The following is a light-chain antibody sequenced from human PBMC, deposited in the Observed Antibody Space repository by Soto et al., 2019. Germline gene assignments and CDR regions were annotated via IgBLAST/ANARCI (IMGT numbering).Light chain of an antibody. J-gene: IGKJ5*01. Sequence: RLTQSPSSLSASVGDTATISCRASQDISTYLAWYQQKPGKAPTLLIFGASSLHNGVPPRFAGSGSGSEFTLTINRLQPDDFVTYFCQHYTLYSAPFGQGTRV. CDR1: QDISTY. V-gene: IGKV1-5*01. CDR3: QHYTLYSAP. CDR2: GAS.